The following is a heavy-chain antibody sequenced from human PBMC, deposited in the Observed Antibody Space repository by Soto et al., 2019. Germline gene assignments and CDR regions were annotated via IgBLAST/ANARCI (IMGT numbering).Heavy chain of an antibody. CDR2: ISGGGTNS. D-gene: IGHD5-12*01. CDR3: AKRVKGYSPRFVDS. V-gene: IGHV3-23*01. Sequence: EVQLLESGGGLVQPGGSLRLSCAASGFTFRTYAMSWVRQAPGQGLEWISEISGGGTNSFFADSVKGRFTVSRDNSENTMYLQMNSLRAEDTAVYYCAKRVKGYSPRFVDSWGQGTLVTVSS. J-gene: IGHJ5*01. CDR1: GFTFRTYA.